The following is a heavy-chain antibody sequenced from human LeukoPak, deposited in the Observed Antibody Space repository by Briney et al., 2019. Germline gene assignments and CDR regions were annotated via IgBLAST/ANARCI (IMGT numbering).Heavy chain of an antibody. CDR3: AREGYYGSGSSTGMDV. J-gene: IGHJ6*02. CDR1: GGTFSSYA. D-gene: IGHD3-10*01. CDR2: IIPILGTA. V-gene: IGHV1-69*13. Sequence: SVKVSCKASGGTFSSYAISWVRQAPGQGLEWMGGIIPILGTANYAQKFQGRVTITADESTSTAYMELSSLRSEDTAVYYCAREGYYGSGSSTGMDVWGQGTTVTVSS.